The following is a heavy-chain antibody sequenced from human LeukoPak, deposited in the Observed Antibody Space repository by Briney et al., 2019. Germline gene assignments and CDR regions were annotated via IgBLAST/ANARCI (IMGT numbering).Heavy chain of an antibody. J-gene: IGHJ4*02. Sequence: SETLSLTCAVSGGSISSSNWWSWVRQPPGKGLEWIGEIYHSGSTNYNPSLKSRVTISVDKSKNQFSLKLSSVTAADTAVYYRAREVYSSSWYDYWGQGTLVTVSS. D-gene: IGHD6-13*01. CDR2: IYHSGST. V-gene: IGHV4-4*02. CDR1: GGSISSSNW. CDR3: AREVYSSSWYDY.